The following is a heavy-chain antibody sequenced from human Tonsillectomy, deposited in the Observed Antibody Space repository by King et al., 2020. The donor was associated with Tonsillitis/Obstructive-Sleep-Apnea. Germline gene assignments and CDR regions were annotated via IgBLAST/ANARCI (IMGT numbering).Heavy chain of an antibody. J-gene: IGHJ4*02. CDR2: IYYSGST. CDR3: ARSLGSSGYVDY. Sequence: LQLQESGPGLVKPSETLSLTCTVSGGSISSYYWSWIRQPPGKGLEWIGYIYYSGSTNYNPSLKSRVTISVDTSKNQFSLKLSSVTAADTAVYYCARSLGSSGYVDYWGQGTLVTVSS. D-gene: IGHD3-22*01. CDR1: GGSISSYY. V-gene: IGHV4-59*08.